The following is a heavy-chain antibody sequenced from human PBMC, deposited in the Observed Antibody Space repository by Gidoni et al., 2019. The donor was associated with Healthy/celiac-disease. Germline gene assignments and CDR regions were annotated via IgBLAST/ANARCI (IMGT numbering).Heavy chain of an antibody. J-gene: IGHJ4*02. V-gene: IGHV4-34*01. Sequence: QVQLQQWGAGLLKPSETLSPTCAVYGGSFSGYYWSWIRQPPGKGLEWIGEINHSGSTNYNPSLKSRVTISVDTSKNQFSLKLSAVTAADTAVYYCASGITMVRGPRDYWGQGTLVTVSS. CDR1: GGSFSGYY. D-gene: IGHD3-10*01. CDR3: ASGITMVRGPRDY. CDR2: INHSGST.